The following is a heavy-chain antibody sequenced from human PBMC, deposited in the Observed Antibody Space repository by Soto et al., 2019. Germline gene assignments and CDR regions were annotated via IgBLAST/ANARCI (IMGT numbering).Heavy chain of an antibody. CDR1: GYSISSGYY. CDR3: ASGVAARLSDY. D-gene: IGHD6-6*01. V-gene: IGHV4-38-2*01. Sequence: XGTLTLTCAVSGYSISSGYYWCCIRQPPGKGLEWIGSIYHSGSTYYNPSLKSRVTISVDTSKNQFSLKLSSVTAADTAVYYCASGVAARLSDYWGQGTLVTVSS. CDR2: IYHSGST. J-gene: IGHJ4*02.